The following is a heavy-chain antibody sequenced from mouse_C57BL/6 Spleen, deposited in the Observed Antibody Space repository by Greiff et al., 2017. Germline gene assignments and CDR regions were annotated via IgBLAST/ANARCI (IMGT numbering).Heavy chain of an antibody. CDR1: GYTFTDYY. Sequence: VQLQQSGPELVKPGASVKISCKASGYTFTDYYMNWVKQSHGKSLEWIGDINPNNGGTSYNQKFKGKATLTGEKSSSTAYMELRSLTSEDSAGYYCARPLYGNYGGYYFDYWGQGTTLTVSS. CDR3: ARPLYGNYGGYYFDY. V-gene: IGHV1-26*01. D-gene: IGHD2-1*01. J-gene: IGHJ2*01. CDR2: INPNNGGT.